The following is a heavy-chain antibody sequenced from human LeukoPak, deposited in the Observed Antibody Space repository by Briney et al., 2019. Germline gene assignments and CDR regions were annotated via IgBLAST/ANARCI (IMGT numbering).Heavy chain of an antibody. CDR1: GFTFRSYN. J-gene: IGHJ4*02. D-gene: IGHD4-17*01. V-gene: IGHV3-21*01. CDR2: ISSSSTYI. Sequence: GGSLRLSCAASGFTFRSYNMNWVRQAPGKGLEWVSSISSSSTYIYYADSVKGRFTISRDNAKNSLYLQMNSLRAEDTAVYYCARDNSWNGDYGGPYFDYWGQGTLVTVSS. CDR3: ARDNSWNGDYGGPYFDY.